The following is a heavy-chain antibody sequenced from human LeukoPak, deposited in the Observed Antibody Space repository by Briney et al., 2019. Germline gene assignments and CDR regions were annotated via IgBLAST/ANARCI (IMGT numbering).Heavy chain of an antibody. CDR3: ATGSITHTRDP. J-gene: IGHJ5*02. CDR1: VYTFTSYG. D-gene: IGHD6-6*01. Sequence: ASVKVSCKASVYTFTSYGISWVRQAPGQGLEWMGWINPSTGARIYAQKFQGRVTMDTSDSTIYMELRRLRSDDTAVYYCATGSITHTRDPWGPGTLVIVSS. V-gene: IGHV1-18*01. CDR2: INPSTGAR.